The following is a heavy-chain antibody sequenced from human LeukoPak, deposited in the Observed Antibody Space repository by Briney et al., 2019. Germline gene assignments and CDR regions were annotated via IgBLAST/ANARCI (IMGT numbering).Heavy chain of an antibody. V-gene: IGHV3-33*01. Sequence: GRSLRLSCAASGFTFSSYGMHWVRLAPGKGLEWVAVIWYDGSNKYYADSVKGRFTISRDNSKNTLYLQMNSLRAEDTAVYYCARDVVRGVNYYYYGMDVWGKGTTVTVSS. J-gene: IGHJ6*04. D-gene: IGHD3-10*01. CDR3: ARDVVRGVNYYYYGMDV. CDR2: IWYDGSNK. CDR1: GFTFSSYG.